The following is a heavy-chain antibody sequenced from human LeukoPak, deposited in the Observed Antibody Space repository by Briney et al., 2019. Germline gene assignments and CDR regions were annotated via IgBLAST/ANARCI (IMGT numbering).Heavy chain of an antibody. CDR1: GVTFTTYD. V-gene: IGHV1-8*01. CDR2: MNPKSGNT. CDR3: ARAITIFDYYYMDL. J-gene: IGHJ6*03. Sequence: ASVKVSCNISGVTFTTYDINWVRQATGQGLEWMGWMNPKSGNTVYAQKFQGRLTLTRDISISTAYMELSSLRSEDTAVYFCARAITIFDYYYMDLWGKGTTVTVSS. D-gene: IGHD3-3*01.